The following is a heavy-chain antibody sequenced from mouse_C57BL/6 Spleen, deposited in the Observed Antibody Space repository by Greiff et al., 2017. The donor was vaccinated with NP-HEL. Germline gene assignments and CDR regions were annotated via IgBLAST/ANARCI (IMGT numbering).Heavy chain of an antibody. CDR2: INPSSGYT. CDR1: GYTFTSYW. J-gene: IGHJ4*01. Sequence: QVQLQQSGAELVKPGASVKLSCKASGYTFTSYWMHWVKQRPGQGLEWIGYINPSSGYTKYNQKFKDKATLTADKSSSTAYMQLSSLTYVDSAVYYCAKNIEDAMDYWGQGTSVTVSS. CDR3: AKNIEDAMDY. V-gene: IGHV1-7*01. D-gene: IGHD1-3*01.